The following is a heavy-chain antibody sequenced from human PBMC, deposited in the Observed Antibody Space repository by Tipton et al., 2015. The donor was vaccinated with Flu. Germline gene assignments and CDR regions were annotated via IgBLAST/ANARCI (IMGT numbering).Heavy chain of an antibody. V-gene: IGHV3-33*01. CDR1: GFTFSSYG. Sequence: SLRLSCAASGFTFSSYGMHWVRQAPGKGLEWVAVIWYDGSNKYYADSVKGRFTISRDNSKNTLYLQMNSLRAEDTAVYYCARDYPPYCTNGVCYNRRNYFDYWGQGTLVTVSS. J-gene: IGHJ4*02. D-gene: IGHD2-8*01. CDR2: IWYDGSNK. CDR3: ARDYPPYCTNGVCYNRRNYFDY.